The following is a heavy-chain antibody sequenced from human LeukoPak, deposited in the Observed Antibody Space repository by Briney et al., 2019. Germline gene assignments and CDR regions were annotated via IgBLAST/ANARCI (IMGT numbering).Heavy chain of an antibody. CDR2: ISTDGSST. D-gene: IGHD4-17*01. J-gene: IGHJ4*02. V-gene: IGHV3-74*01. CDR3: SRDLNGDPPR. Sequence: GGSLRLSCAASGFTFNNYWMHWVRQAPGKGLVWVLRISTDGSSTSYADSVKGRFTISRDNAKNTLYLQMNSLRAEDTAVYYCSRDLNGDPPRWGQGTLVTVSS. CDR1: GFTFNNYW.